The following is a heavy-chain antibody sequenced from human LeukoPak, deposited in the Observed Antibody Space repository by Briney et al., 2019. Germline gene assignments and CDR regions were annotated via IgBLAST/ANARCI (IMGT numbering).Heavy chain of an antibody. Sequence: GGSLRLSCAASGFTFSSYAMHWVRQAPGKGLEWVAVISYDGSNKYYADSVKGRFTISRDNSKNTLYQQMNSLRAEDTAVYYCAREYELTPIYYFDYWGQGTLVTVSS. V-gene: IGHV3-30*04. CDR1: GFTFSSYA. J-gene: IGHJ4*02. CDR3: AREYELTPIYYFDY. D-gene: IGHD2-2*01. CDR2: ISYDGSNK.